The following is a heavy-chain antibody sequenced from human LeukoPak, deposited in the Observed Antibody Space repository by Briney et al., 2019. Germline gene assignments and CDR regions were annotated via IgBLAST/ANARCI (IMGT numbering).Heavy chain of an antibody. V-gene: IGHV4-30-2*01. CDR3: ARVAGQGWADY. CDR1: GGSISSGGYS. J-gene: IGHJ4*02. Sequence: PSQTLSLTCAVSGGSISSGGYSWSWLRQPPGKGLEWIGYIYHSGSTYYNPSLKSRVTISVDRSKNQFSLKLSSVTAADTAVYYCARVAGQGWADYWGQGTLVTVSS. D-gene: IGHD1-26*01. CDR2: IYHSGST.